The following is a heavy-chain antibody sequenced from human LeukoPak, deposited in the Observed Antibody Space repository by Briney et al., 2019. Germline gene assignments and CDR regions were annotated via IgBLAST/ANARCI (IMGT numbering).Heavy chain of an antibody. Sequence: SETLSLTCTVSGGSISSYYWSWIRQPPGKGLEWIGYIYYSGSTNYNPSLKSRVTISVDTSKNQFSLKLSSVTAADTAVYYCARGRRLGYWGQGTLVTVSS. V-gene: IGHV4-59*12. J-gene: IGHJ4*02. D-gene: IGHD6-19*01. CDR3: ARGRRLGY. CDR2: IYYSGST. CDR1: GGSISSYY.